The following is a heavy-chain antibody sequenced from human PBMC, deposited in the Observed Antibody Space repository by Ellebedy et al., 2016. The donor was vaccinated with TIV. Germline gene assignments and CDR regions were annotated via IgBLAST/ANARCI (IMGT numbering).Heavy chain of an antibody. V-gene: IGHV1-46*04. D-gene: IGHD2-15*01. Sequence: AASVKVSCKASGYTFSSYFMHWVRQAPGQGLEWMGIINPSGGSTTYAQNLQGRVTMTRDTSTSTVYMELSSLRSEDTAVYYCARWDVVVVAATFYYYGMDVWGQGTTVTVSS. J-gene: IGHJ6*02. CDR3: ARWDVVVVAATFYYYGMDV. CDR2: INPSGGST. CDR1: GYTFSSYF.